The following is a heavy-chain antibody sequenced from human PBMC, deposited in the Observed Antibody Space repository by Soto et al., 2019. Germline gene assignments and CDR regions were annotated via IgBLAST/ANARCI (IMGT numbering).Heavy chain of an antibody. J-gene: IGHJ4*02. D-gene: IGHD6-19*01. CDR3: ARGYSSGWYDY. CDR1: GFTVSSNY. Sequence: GSLRLSCAASGFTVSSNYMSWVRQAPGKGLEWVSVIYSGGSTYYADSVKGRFTISRHNSKNTLYLQMNSLRAEDTVVYYCARGYSSGWYDYWGQGTLVTVSS. V-gene: IGHV3-66*01. CDR2: IYSGGST.